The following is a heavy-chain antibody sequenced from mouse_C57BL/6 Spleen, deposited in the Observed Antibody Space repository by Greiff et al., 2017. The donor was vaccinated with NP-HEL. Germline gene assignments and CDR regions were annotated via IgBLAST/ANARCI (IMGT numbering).Heavy chain of an antibody. V-gene: IGHV5-4*01. CDR2: ISDGGSYT. CDR3: ARDQGSYYYGSSPYCFDY. Sequence: EVKLMESGGGLVKPGGSLKLSCAASGFTFSSYAMSWVRQTPEKRLEWVATISDGGSYTYYPDNVKGRFTISRDNAKNNLYLQMSHLKSEDTAMYYCARDQGSYYYGSSPYCFDYWGQGTTLTVSS. CDR1: GFTFSSYA. J-gene: IGHJ2*01. D-gene: IGHD1-1*01.